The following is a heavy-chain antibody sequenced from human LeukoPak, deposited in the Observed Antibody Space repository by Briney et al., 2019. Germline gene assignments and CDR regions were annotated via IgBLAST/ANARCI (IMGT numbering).Heavy chain of an antibody. CDR1: GFTFSSYA. D-gene: IGHD4-23*01. Sequence: GGSLRLSCAASGFTFSSYAMSWVRQAPGKGLEWVSAISGSGGSTYYADSVKGRFTISRDNSKNTLYLQMNSLRAEDTAVYYCAKDDDYGGNSLNFDYWGQGTLVTVSS. CDR3: AKDDDYGGNSLNFDY. J-gene: IGHJ4*02. CDR2: ISGSGGST. V-gene: IGHV3-23*01.